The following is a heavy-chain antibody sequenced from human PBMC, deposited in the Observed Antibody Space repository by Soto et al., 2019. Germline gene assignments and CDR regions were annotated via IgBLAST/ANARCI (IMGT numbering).Heavy chain of an antibody. V-gene: IGHV1-18*04. D-gene: IGHD2-2*01. CDR2: ISAHDGKT. CDR1: GYSFTTYG. CDR3: ARPRAALPSFTYFDYGLDV. Sequence: ASVKVSCKTSGYSFTTYGITWVRQAPGQGLEWMGWISAHDGKTKYAQKFQGRITLTIDKSTSTANMELRSLRSDDTAVYYRARPRAALPSFTYFDYGLDVWGQGTTVTVSS. J-gene: IGHJ6*02.